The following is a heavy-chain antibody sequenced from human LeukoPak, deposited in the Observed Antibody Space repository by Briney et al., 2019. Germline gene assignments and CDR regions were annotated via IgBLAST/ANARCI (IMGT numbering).Heavy chain of an antibody. Sequence: SETLSLTCAVYGGSFSGYYWSWIRQPPGKGLEWIGEINHSGSTNYNPSLKSRVTISVDTSKNQFSLKLSSVTAADTAVYYCAGNKDDILTGYSRYYYYYYYMDVWGKGTTVTVSS. CDR1: GGSFSGYY. V-gene: IGHV4-34*01. J-gene: IGHJ6*03. CDR3: AGNKDDILTGYSRYYYYYYYMDV. D-gene: IGHD3-9*01. CDR2: INHSGST.